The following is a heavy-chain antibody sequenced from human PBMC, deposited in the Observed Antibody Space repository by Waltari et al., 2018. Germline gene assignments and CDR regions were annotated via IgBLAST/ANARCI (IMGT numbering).Heavy chain of an antibody. CDR3: AKLAEYYYDRNDY. Sequence: EEHLVESGGGLVQPGGSLRLPGAASRFSFGPYAMTWVRQPPGKGLEWVSTISGDAGRPFYADSVKGRFTISRDNSKNILYLRMNSLRAEDTAIYYCAKLAEYYYDRNDYWGQGTLVAVSS. J-gene: IGHJ4*02. CDR2: ISGDAGRP. CDR1: RFSFGPYA. D-gene: IGHD3-9*01. V-gene: IGHV3-23*04.